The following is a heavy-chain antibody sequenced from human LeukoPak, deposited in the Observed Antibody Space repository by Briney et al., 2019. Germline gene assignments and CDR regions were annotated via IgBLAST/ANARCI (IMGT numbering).Heavy chain of an antibody. D-gene: IGHD3-10*01. J-gene: IGHJ6*02. CDR2: IYSGGST. V-gene: IGHV3-66*01. CDR3: ARDHLPKSITMVRGVTLHYYYYGMDV. CDR1: GFTVSSNY. Sequence: GGSLRLSCAASGFTVSSNYMSWVRQAPGKGLVWVSVIYSGGSTYYADSVKGRFTISRDNSKNTLYLQMNSLRAEDTAVYYCARDHLPKSITMVRGVTLHYYYYGMDVWGQGTTVTVSS.